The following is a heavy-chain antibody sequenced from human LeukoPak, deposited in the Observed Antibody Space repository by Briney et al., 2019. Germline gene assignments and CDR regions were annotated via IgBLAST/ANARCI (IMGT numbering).Heavy chain of an antibody. CDR2: SRNRANSYTT. CDR3: ARAGLVVVTAKKSDAFDV. V-gene: IGHV3-72*01. Sequence: PGGSLRLPCAASGFTFSDHYMDWVRQAPGEGLEWVGRSRNRANSYTTEYAASVKGRFTISRDVSKDSLYLQVNSLKTEDTAVYYCARAGLVVVTAKKSDAFDVWGQGTMVTVSS. D-gene: IGHD2-21*02. J-gene: IGHJ3*01. CDR1: GFTFSDHY.